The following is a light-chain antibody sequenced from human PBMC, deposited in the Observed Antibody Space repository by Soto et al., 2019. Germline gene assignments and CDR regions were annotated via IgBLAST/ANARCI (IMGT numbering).Light chain of an antibody. CDR1: SSDVGGYNY. CDR3: SSFAGSTDYVV. CDR2: EVS. V-gene: IGLV2-8*01. Sequence: QSVLTQPPSASGSPGKSVTISCTGTSSDVGGYNYVSWYQQNPGKAPKLMIYEVSKRPSGVPDRFSGSKSGNTASLTVSGLQVEDEAAYYCSSFAGSTDYVVFGGGTQLTVL. J-gene: IGLJ2*01.